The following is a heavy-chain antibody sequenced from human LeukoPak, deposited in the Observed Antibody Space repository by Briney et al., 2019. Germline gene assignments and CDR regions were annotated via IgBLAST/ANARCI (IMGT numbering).Heavy chain of an antibody. D-gene: IGHD3-22*01. CDR3: ARESYYDSSGYSHDAFDI. CDR2: IYYSGST. Sequence: PSETLSLTCTVSGYSISSGYYWGWIRQPPGKGLEWIGYIYYSGSTNYNPSLKSRVTISVDTSKNQFSLKLSSVTAADTAVYYCARESYYDSSGYSHDAFDIWGQGTMVTVSS. V-gene: IGHV4-38-2*02. J-gene: IGHJ3*02. CDR1: GYSISSGYY.